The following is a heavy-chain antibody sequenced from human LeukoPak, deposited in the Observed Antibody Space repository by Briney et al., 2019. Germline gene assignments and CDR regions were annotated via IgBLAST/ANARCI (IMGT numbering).Heavy chain of an antibody. J-gene: IGHJ4*02. Sequence: GGSLRLSCAASGFSFSSHGMNWVRQAPGKGLEWVSYISDSSDTMYYADSVKGRFTISRDNAKNSLYLQMNSLRAEDTAVYYCARDLIVGTTIRYYFDYWGQGTLVTVSS. D-gene: IGHD1-26*01. CDR1: GFSFSSHG. CDR2: ISDSSDTM. V-gene: IGHV3-48*01. CDR3: ARDLIVGTTIRYYFDY.